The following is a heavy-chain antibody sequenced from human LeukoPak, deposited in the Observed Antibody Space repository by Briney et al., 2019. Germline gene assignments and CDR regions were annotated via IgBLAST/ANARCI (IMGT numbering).Heavy chain of an antibody. J-gene: IGHJ4*02. CDR2: IRYDGSNK. CDR1: GFTFSSYG. Sequence: PGGSLRLSCAASGFTFSSYGMHWVRQAPGKGLEGVAFIRYDGSNKYYADSVKGGFTISRDNSKNTLYLQVNSLRAEDTAVYYCAKGDSGSWYHYYFHYWGQGTLVTVSS. V-gene: IGHV3-30*02. CDR3: AKGDSGSWYHYYFHY. D-gene: IGHD6-13*01.